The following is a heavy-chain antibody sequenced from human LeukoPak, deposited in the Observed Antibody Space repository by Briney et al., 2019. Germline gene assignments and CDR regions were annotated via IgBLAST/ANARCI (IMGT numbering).Heavy chain of an antibody. Sequence: PGGSLRLSCAASGFTFSSYDMHWVRHATGAGLEWVSAIGTAGDTYYPGSVKGRFTISRENAKISLYLQMNSLRAGDTAVYYCARAPSLTLPDYWGQGTLVTVSS. V-gene: IGHV3-13*01. CDR2: IGTAGDT. CDR3: ARAPSLTLPDY. J-gene: IGHJ4*02. D-gene: IGHD3-9*01. CDR1: GFTFSSYD.